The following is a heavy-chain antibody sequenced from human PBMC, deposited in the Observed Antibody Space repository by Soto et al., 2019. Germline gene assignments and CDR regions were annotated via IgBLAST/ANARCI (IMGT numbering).Heavy chain of an antibody. D-gene: IGHD1-1*01. CDR2: IYYSGST. CDR3: AGYTEPYGHYYGMDV. Sequence: SETLSLTCTVSGGSISSYYWSWIRQPPGKGLEWIGYIYYSGSTNYNPSLKSRVTISVDTSKNQFSLKLSSVTAADTAVYYCAGYTEPYGHYYGMDVWGQGTTVTVSS. CDR1: GGSISSYY. V-gene: IGHV4-59*01. J-gene: IGHJ6*02.